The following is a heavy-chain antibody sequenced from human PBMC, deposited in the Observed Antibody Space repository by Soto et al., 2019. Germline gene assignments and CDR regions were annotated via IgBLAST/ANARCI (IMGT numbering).Heavy chain of an antibody. D-gene: IGHD2-15*01. Sequence: GGSLRLSCAASGFTVSSNYMSWVRQAPGKGLEWVSVIYSGGSTYYADSVKGRFTISRDNSKNTLYLQMNSLRVEDTAVYYCARNPVRTDLLVVEDYWGQGTLVTVSS. CDR2: IYSGGST. V-gene: IGHV3-66*01. CDR1: GFTVSSNY. CDR3: ARNPVRTDLLVVEDY. J-gene: IGHJ4*02.